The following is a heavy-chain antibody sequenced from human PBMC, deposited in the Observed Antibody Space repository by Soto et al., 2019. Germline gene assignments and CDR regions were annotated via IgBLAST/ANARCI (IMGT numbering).Heavy chain of an antibody. J-gene: IGHJ4*02. V-gene: IGHV3-48*03. CDR3: ARDIPALWGFGIDF. CDR2: IRSTGSTM. Sequence: PGGSLRLSCAASGFTFSSYEMNWVRQAPGKGLEWVSCIRSTGSTMYYADSVRGRFTISRDNAKNSLYLQMNSLRAEDTAVYYCARDIPALWGFGIDFWGQGTLVTVSS. CDR1: GFTFSSYE. D-gene: IGHD7-27*01.